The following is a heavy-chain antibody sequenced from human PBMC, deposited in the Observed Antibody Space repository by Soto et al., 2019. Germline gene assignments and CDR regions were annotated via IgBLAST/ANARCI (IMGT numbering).Heavy chain of an antibody. Sequence: SETLSLTCAVYGGSFSGYYWSWIRQPPGKGLEWIGEINHSGSTNYNPSLKSRVTISVDTSKNQFSLKLSSVTAADTAVYYCHGKSGSYYRYYYYGMDVWGQGTTVTVSS. D-gene: IGHD1-26*01. CDR3: HGKSGSYYRYYYYGMDV. J-gene: IGHJ6*02. V-gene: IGHV4-34*01. CDR2: INHSGST. CDR1: GGSFSGYY.